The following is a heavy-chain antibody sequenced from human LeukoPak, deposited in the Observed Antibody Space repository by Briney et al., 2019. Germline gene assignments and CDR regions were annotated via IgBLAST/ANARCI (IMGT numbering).Heavy chain of an antibody. CDR1: RFTFSNAW. CDR2: IKSKTDGETT. CDR3: TTAGSGSPFRY. V-gene: IGHV3-15*01. Sequence: GGSLRLSCAASRFTFSNAWMNWVRQAPGKGLEWVGRIKSKTDGETTDYAAPVKGRFTISRDDSKDTLFLQMNSLKTEDTGVYYCTTAGSGSPFRYWGQGTLVTVSS. J-gene: IGHJ4*02. D-gene: IGHD1-26*01.